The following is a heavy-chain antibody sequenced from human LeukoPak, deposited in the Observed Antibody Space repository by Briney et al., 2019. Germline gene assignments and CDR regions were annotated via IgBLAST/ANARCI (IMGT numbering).Heavy chain of an antibody. CDR1: GYSFTNYG. V-gene: IGHV1-18*01. CDR3: ARSTLGIEFDY. J-gene: IGHJ4*02. Sequence: ASVKASFKASGYSFTNYGISWVRQAPGQGLEWMGWISAYNDNAHYAQGLEGRVTMTSETSTRTAYMELRSLRSDDTAVYYCARSTLGIEFDYWGQRSLVTVSS. D-gene: IGHD7-27*01. CDR2: ISAYNDNA.